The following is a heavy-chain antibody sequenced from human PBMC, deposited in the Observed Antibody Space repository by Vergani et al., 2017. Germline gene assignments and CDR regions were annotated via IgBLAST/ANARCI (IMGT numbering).Heavy chain of an antibody. CDR2: ISNSSTYI. J-gene: IGHJ6*02. CDR3: ARSRLCRTSCYFKRGMDV. D-gene: IGHD2-2*01. V-gene: IGHV3-21*01. Sequence: EVQLVESGGGLVKPGGSLRLSCAASGFTFSSYSVNWVRQAPGKGLEWVSCISNSSTYIYYADSVKGRFTISRDNAKNSLYLQMNSLRAGDTAVYYCARSRLCRTSCYFKRGMDVWGQGTTVTVSS. CDR1: GFTFSSYS.